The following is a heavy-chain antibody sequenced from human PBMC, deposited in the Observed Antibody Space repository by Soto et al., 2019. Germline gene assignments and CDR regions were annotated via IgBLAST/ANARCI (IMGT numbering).Heavy chain of an antibody. Sequence: GASVKVSCKASGGTFSSYAISWARQAPGQGLEWMGGIIPIFGTANYAQKFQGRVTITADESTSTAYMELSSLRSEDTAVYYCAARTDIVVVPAAIPGSNWFDPWGQGTLVTVSS. V-gene: IGHV1-69*13. CDR3: AARTDIVVVPAAIPGSNWFDP. CDR1: GGTFSSYA. D-gene: IGHD2-2*02. J-gene: IGHJ5*02. CDR2: IIPIFGTA.